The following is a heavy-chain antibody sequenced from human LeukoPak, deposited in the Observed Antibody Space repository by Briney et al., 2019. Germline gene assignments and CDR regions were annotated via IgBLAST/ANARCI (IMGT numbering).Heavy chain of an antibody. D-gene: IGHD2-2*01. V-gene: IGHV3-23*01. CDR3: AKLYREYCFSTNCPNWFDP. J-gene: IGHJ5*02. CDR1: GFTFSSYA. CDR2: LSGSGAST. Sequence: PGGSLRLSCAASGFTFSSYAMSWVRQAPVRGLEGVSALSGSGASTYYADSVKGRFTISRDNSQNTLYLQMNRLRAEDTAVYYCAKLYREYCFSTNCPNWFDPWGQGTLVTVSS.